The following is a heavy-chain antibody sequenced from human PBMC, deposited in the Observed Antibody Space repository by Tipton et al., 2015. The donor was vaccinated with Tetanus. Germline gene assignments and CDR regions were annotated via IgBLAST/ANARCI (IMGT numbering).Heavy chain of an antibody. J-gene: IGHJ4*02. Sequence: SGFTFSSYAMSWVRQAPGKGLEWVSTISGSGGSTYYADSVKGRFTISRDNSKNTLYLQMNSLRAEDTAVYYCAKTRVDTAMVGYYFDYWGQGTLVTVSS. CDR3: AKTRVDTAMVGYYFDY. V-gene: IGHV3-23*01. CDR2: ISGSGGST. CDR1: GFTFSSYA. D-gene: IGHD5-18*01.